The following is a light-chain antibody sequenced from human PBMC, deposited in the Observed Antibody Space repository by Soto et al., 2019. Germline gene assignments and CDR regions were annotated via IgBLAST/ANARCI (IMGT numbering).Light chain of an antibody. V-gene: IGLV1-44*01. CDR2: SNN. J-gene: IGLJ1*01. CDR3: AAWDDSLNGYV. Sequence: QSVLTQPPSASGTPEQRVTISCSGSSSNIGSNTVNWYQQLPGTAPKLLIYSNNQRPSGVPDRFSGSKSGTSASLAISGLQSEDEADYYCAAWDDSLNGYVFGTGIKVTVL. CDR1: SSNIGSNT.